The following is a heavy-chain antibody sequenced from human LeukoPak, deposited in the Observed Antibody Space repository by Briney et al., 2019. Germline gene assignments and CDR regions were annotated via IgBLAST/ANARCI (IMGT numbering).Heavy chain of an antibody. Sequence: LSGGSLRLSCAASGFTFSSYAMSWVRQAPRRGLAWVSAISCSGGSTYYADSVKGRFTISRDNSKNTLYLQMNSLRAEDTAVYYCAKAGRHYYGSGSYYSDYWGQGTLVTVSS. CDR3: AKAGRHYYGSGSYYSDY. CDR2: ISCSGGST. CDR1: GFTFSSYA. D-gene: IGHD3-10*01. J-gene: IGHJ4*02. V-gene: IGHV3-23*01.